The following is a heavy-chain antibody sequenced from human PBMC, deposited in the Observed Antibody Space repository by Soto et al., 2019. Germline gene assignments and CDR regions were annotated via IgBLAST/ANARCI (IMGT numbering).Heavy chain of an antibody. CDR3: ARVLFGRGNWFDP. CDR1: GGSVSGYH. V-gene: IGHV4-59*02. Sequence: SETLSLTCNVSGGSVSGYHWSWIRQPPGKGLEWIGYISYSGYTNYNPSLKSRVTISVDTSKNQFSLKLSSVTAADTAVYYCARVLFGRGNWFDPWGQGTLVTVSS. J-gene: IGHJ5*02. D-gene: IGHD3-3*01. CDR2: ISYSGYT.